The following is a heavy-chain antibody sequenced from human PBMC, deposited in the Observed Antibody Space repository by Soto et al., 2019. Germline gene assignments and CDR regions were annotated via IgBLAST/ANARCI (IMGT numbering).Heavy chain of an antibody. V-gene: IGHV3-48*02. D-gene: IGHD3-16*01. CDR1: GFNFRSYT. CDR3: AKEDRGGAFDI. J-gene: IGHJ3*02. CDR2: ISSSGSLI. Sequence: LRLSCVASGFNFRSYTMNWVRQAPGKGLEWLSYISSSGSLIFYADSVKGRFTISRDNAYNSLYLQMNSLGDEDTAVYFCAKEDRGGAFDIWGQGTMVTVSS.